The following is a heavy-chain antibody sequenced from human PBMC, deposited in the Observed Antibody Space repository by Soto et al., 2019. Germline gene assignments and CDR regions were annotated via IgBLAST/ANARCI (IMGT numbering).Heavy chain of an antibody. CDR1: GGSIRCGGYS. V-gene: IGHV4-30-2*01. CDR2: IYHSGGA. CDR3: ARVPSP. Sequence: SETLSLTCAVSGGSIRCGGYSWSWIRQPPGKGLEWIGYIYHSGGAYDNPSVQSRVPISVDRSKNQFSLKLSSVTAADTAVYYCARVPSPWGQGTLVTVSS. J-gene: IGHJ5*02.